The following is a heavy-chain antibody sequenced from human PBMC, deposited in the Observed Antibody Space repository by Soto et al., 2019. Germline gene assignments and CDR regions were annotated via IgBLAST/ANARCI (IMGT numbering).Heavy chain of an antibody. CDR3: ARGGRDCSSTSCLYNWFDP. CDR2: IIPIFGIA. CDR1: GGTFSSYA. V-gene: IGHV1-69*01. Sequence: QVQLVQSGAEVTKPGSSVKVSCKASGGTFSSYAISWVRQAPGQGLEWMGGIIPIFGIANYAQKFQGRVTITADESTSTAYMELSSLRSEDTAVYYCARGGRDCSSTSCLYNWFDPWGQGTLVTVSS. D-gene: IGHD2-2*01. J-gene: IGHJ5*02.